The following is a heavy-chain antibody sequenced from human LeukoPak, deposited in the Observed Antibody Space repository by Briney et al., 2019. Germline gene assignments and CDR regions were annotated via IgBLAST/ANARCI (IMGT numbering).Heavy chain of an antibody. D-gene: IGHD2-15*01. CDR2: INHSGST. CDR3: SRVRGYFSGGSCFLYYFDY. CDR1: GVSVSGYY. V-gene: IGHV4-34*01. Sequence: PSETLSLTCAASGVSVSGYYWSWIRQPPGKGLECIGEINHSGSTNYNPSVKGRVTISRDTSKNQFSLKLSSVTAADTAMYYCSRVRGYFSGGSCFLYYFDYWGQGTLVMVS. J-gene: IGHJ4*02.